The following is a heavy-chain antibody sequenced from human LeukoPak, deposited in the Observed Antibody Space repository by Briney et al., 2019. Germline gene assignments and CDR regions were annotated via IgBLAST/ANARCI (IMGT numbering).Heavy chain of an antibody. CDR1: GGSISSYY. D-gene: IGHD2-2*01. CDR3: ASVTSTKDPWAYYYYYYMDV. V-gene: IGHV4-4*07. Sequence: PSETLSLTCTVSGGSISSYYWSWIRQPAGKGLEWIGRVYTSGSTNYNPSLKSRVTMSLDTSKNQFSLKLSSVTAADTAVYYCASVTSTKDPWAYYYYYYMDVWGKGTTVTVSS. J-gene: IGHJ6*03. CDR2: VYTSGST.